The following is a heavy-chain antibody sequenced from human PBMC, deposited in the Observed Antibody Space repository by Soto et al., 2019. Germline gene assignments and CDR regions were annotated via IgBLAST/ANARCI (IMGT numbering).Heavy chain of an antibody. CDR2: MNPNSGNT. D-gene: IGHD6-13*01. CDR1: GYTFTSYD. J-gene: IGHJ6*03. V-gene: IGHV1-8*01. Sequence: ASVKVSCKASGYTFTSYDINWVRQATGQGLEWMGWMNPNSGNTGYAQKFQGRVTMTRNTSISTAYMELSSLRSEDTAVYYCARAYSSSWSYYYYMDVWGKGTKVTVSS. CDR3: ARAYSSSWSYYYYMDV.